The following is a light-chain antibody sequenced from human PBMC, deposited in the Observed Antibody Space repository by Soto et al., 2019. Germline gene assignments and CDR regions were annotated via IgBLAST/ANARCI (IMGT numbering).Light chain of an antibody. CDR3: QQSYNALT. CDR2: AAS. V-gene: IGKV1-39*01. Sequence: DIQMTQSPSSLSASVGDRVTITCRASQSISSYLNWYQQKPGKAPKLLIYAASSLQSGVPSRFSGSGSGTDFTLTISSLQPEDFANYYCQQSYNALTFGGGTKVNIK. CDR1: QSISSY. J-gene: IGKJ4*01.